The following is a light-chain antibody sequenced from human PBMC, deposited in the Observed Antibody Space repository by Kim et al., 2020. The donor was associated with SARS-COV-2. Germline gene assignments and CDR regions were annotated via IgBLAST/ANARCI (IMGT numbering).Light chain of an antibody. CDR1: SNDIGGYNY. CDR2: NVT. Sequence: GQSLTISCTGTSNDIGGYNYVSWYQQPPAKAPNLIIVNVTKRPSEVSNRFSGSKSGNTASLTISGLQAQDEADYYCRSYTASNTYVFGTGTKVTVL. J-gene: IGLJ1*01. CDR3: RSYTASNTYV. V-gene: IGLV2-14*03.